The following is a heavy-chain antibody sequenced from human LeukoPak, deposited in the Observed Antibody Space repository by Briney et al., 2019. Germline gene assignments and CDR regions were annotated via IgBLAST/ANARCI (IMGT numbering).Heavy chain of an antibody. J-gene: IGHJ4*02. CDR2: INPSGGST. V-gene: IGHV1-46*01. CDR1: GYTFTSYY. CDR3: SVEADCTNGVCELGY. D-gene: IGHD2-8*01. Sequence: ASVKVSCKASGYTFTSYYMHWVRQAPGQGLEWMGIINPSGGSTSYAQKFQGRVTMTRDTSTSTVYMELSSLRSEDTAVYYYSVEADCTNGVCELGYWGQGTLVTVSS.